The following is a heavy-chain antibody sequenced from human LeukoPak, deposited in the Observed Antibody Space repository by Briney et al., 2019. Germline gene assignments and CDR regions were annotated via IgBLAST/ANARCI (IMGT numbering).Heavy chain of an antibody. V-gene: IGHV4-59*01. CDR1: GGSISPYY. CDR2: ISYSGST. CDR3: ARGYDHKSTYFDN. D-gene: IGHD5-12*01. Sequence: SETLSLTCTVSGGSISPYYWNWIRQPPGKRLEWIGYISYSGSTNYNPSLKSRVTISVDTSKNQVSLRLTSVTAADTAVYYCARGYDHKSTYFDNWGQGTLVTVSS. J-gene: IGHJ4*01.